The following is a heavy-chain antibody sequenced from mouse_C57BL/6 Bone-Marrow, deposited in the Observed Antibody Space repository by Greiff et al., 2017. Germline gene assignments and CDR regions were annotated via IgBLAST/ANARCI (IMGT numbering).Heavy chain of an antibody. V-gene: IGHV5-4*03. CDR2: IGDGGSYT. Sequence: EVKLVESGGGLVKPGGSLKLSCAASGFTFSSYAMSWVRQTPEKRLEWVATIGDGGSYTYYPDNVKGRFTISRDNATNNLYLQMSHLKSEDTAMYYGARVADGDWYFDVWGTGTTVTVSS. CDR1: GFTFSSYA. CDR3: ARVADGDWYFDV. D-gene: IGHD1-1*01. J-gene: IGHJ1*03.